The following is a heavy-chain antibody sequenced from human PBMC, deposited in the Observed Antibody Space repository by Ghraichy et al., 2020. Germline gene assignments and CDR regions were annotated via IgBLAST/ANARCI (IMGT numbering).Heavy chain of an antibody. J-gene: IGHJ5*02. Sequence: SETLSLTCAVNGGSFNIYYWNWIRQPPGKGLEWIGEINHSGDTSYNSSLTSRVTISVNTFKKEFSLNLSSVTAADTAVYYCARGLIYGSGRAWFDPWVQGTLVTVSS. D-gene: IGHD3-10*01. CDR1: GGSFNIYY. CDR3: ARGLIYGSGRAWFDP. V-gene: IGHV4-34*01. CDR2: INHSGDT.